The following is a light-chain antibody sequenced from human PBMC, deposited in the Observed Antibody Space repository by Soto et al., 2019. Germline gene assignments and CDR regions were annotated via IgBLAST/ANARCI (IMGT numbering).Light chain of an antibody. Sequence: EIVLTQSPGTLSLSPGERATLSCRASQSVSSSYLAWYQQKPGQAPRLLIYGASSRATGIPDRFSGSGSGTDFTLTSSRLEPEDFAVYYCQQYGSSPKLTVGGGTKVEIK. CDR3: QQYGSSPKLT. CDR1: QSVSSSY. CDR2: GAS. V-gene: IGKV3-20*01. J-gene: IGKJ4*01.